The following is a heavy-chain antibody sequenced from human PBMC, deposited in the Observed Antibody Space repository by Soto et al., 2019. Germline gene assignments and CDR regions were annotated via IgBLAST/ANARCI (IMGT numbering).Heavy chain of an antibody. V-gene: IGHV3-23*01. Sequence: EVQLLESVGGLVQPGGSLRLSCAASGFTFSSYAMSWVRQAPGKGLEWVSAISGSGGSTYYADSVKGRFTISRDNSKNTLYLQMNSLRAEDTAVYYCAKDEPVTMVRGVAFDYWGQGTLVTVSS. CDR1: GFTFSSYA. CDR3: AKDEPVTMVRGVAFDY. CDR2: ISGSGGST. J-gene: IGHJ4*02. D-gene: IGHD3-10*01.